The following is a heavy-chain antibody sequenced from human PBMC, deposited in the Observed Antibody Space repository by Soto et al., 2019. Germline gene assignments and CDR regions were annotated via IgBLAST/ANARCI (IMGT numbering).Heavy chain of an antibody. V-gene: IGHV3-48*02. J-gene: IGHJ1*01. D-gene: IGHD3-10*01. Sequence: EVQLVESGGGLVQLGGSLRLCCEASGFTFSSYDMNWVRQTPGKGLEWISYISRSSSNIYYADSVKGRFTISRDNAKNSLYLQMKSLRDEDTAVYYCVRDGTGYGSGSYRHWGQGTLVIVSS. CDR2: ISRSSSNI. CDR1: GFTFSSYD. CDR3: VRDGTGYGSGSYRH.